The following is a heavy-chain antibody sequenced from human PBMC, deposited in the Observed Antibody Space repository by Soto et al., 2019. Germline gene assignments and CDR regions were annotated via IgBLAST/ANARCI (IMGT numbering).Heavy chain of an antibody. CDR2: IIPIFGTA. Sequence: SVKVSCKASGGTFSSYAISWVRQAPGQGLEWVGGIIPIFGTANYAQKFQGRVTITADKSTSTAYMELSSLRSEDTAVYYCGLNYDILTGEKTGDYWGQGTLVTVSS. CDR1: GGTFSSYA. J-gene: IGHJ4*02. D-gene: IGHD3-9*01. CDR3: GLNYDILTGEKTGDY. V-gene: IGHV1-69*06.